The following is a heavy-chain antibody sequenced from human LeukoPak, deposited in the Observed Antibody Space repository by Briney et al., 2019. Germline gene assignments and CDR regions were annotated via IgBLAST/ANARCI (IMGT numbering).Heavy chain of an antibody. Sequence: ASVRVSCKASGYTFTGYYMHWVRQAPGQGLEWMGWINPNSGGTNYAQKFQGRVTMTRDTSISIAYMELSRLRSDDTAVYYCASRVQGVNDLFDPWGQGTLVTVSS. D-gene: IGHD3-3*01. CDR3: ASRVQGVNDLFDP. J-gene: IGHJ5*02. CDR2: INPNSGGT. V-gene: IGHV1-2*02. CDR1: GYTFTGYY.